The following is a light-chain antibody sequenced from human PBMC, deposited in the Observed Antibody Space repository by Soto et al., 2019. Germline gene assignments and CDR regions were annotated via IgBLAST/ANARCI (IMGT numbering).Light chain of an antibody. CDR1: SSNIGAGYD. V-gene: IGLV1-40*01. J-gene: IGLJ2*01. CDR2: GST. CDR3: QSYDSSLYVV. Sequence: QSVLTQPPSVSGAPGQRVTISCTGSSSNIGAGYDVHWYQQLPGAAPKLLIYGSTNRPSGVPDRFSGCKSGTSASLAITGLQAEDEADYYCQSYDSSLYVVFGGGTKLTVL.